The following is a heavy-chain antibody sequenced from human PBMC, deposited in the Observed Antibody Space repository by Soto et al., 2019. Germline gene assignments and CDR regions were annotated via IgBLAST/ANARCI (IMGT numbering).Heavy chain of an antibody. J-gene: IGHJ4*02. CDR1: GLTLTDHF. D-gene: IGHD1-1*01. CDR2: IENGGRKT. Sequence: PGGSLRLSCAASGLTLTDHFMSWVRQAPGKGLEWISCIENGGRKTYYADSVKGRFTISRDNAENSLFLQMNSLRAEDTAVYYCATDKQRGDGHNFDEWGQGNLVPVSS. CDR3: ATDKQRGDGHNFDE. V-gene: IGHV3-11*01.